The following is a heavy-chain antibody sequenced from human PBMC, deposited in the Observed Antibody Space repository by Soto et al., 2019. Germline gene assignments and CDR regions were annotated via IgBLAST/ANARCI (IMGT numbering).Heavy chain of an antibody. V-gene: IGHV1-58*01. CDR3: AAEISIVGATAFDY. J-gene: IGHJ4*02. CDR1: A. CDR2: IVVGSGNT. D-gene: IGHD1-26*01. Sequence: AVQWVRQARGQRLEWIGWIVVGSGNTNYAQKFQERVTITRDMSTSTAYMELSSLRSEDTAVYYCAAEISIVGATAFDYWGQGTLVTVSS.